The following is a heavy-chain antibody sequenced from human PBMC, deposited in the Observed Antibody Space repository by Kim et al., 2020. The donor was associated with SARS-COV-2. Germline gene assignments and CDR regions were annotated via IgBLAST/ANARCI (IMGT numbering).Heavy chain of an antibody. CDR3: AGGLLGYFFDY. Sequence: GGSLRLSCAASGFSVNDNYMTWVRQAPGKGLEWVSIIYTGGTIYYADSGKGRFTISRDISKNTVYHRMNSLRAEDTAVYYCAGGLLGYFFDYWGQGTLVTVSS. J-gene: IGHJ4*02. D-gene: IGHD2-21*01. CDR1: GFSVNDNY. V-gene: IGHV3-53*01. CDR2: IYTGGTI.